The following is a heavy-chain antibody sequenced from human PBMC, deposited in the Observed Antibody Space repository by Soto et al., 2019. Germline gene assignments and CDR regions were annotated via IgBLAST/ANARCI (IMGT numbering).Heavy chain of an antibody. J-gene: IGHJ4*02. D-gene: IGHD6-19*01. V-gene: IGHV1-69*06. CDR2: IIPIFGTA. Sequence: QVQLVQSGAEVKKPGSSVKVSCKASGGTFSSYAISWVRQAPGQGLEWMGGIIPIFGTANYAQKFQGRVTITAGKSTSTGYMELSSLRSEDTAVYYCARSVMVVRYSSGWYAYFDHWGQGTLVTVSS. CDR3: ARSVMVVRYSSGWYAYFDH. CDR1: GGTFSSYA.